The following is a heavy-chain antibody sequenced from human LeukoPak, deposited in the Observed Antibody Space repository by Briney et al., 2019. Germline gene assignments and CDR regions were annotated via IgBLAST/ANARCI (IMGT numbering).Heavy chain of an antibody. D-gene: IGHD3-16*01. CDR2: IKSKTDGGTT. J-gene: IGHJ4*02. Sequence: GGSLRLSCAASGFTFSNAWMSWIRQAPAKGLEWVGRIKSKTDGGTTEFATPVKGRFTISRDDSKNTLYLQMNSLKTEDTAVYYCTTGESLGDFDYWGQGTLVTVSS. V-gene: IGHV3-15*01. CDR1: GFTFSNAW. CDR3: TTGESLGDFDY.